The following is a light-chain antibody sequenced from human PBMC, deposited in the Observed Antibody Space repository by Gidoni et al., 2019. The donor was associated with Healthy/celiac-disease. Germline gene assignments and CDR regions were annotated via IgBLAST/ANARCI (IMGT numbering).Light chain of an antibody. V-gene: IGKV3-15*01. J-gene: IGKJ1*01. Sequence: EIVLTQSPATLSVSPGVSATLSCRASMSVSSNLAWYQQKTGQATRLLIYGASTRDTGIPARFSGSGSGTEFTLTISSLQSEDFAVYYCQQYNNWPPWTFGQGTKVEIK. CDR1: MSVSSN. CDR2: GAS. CDR3: QQYNNWPPWT.